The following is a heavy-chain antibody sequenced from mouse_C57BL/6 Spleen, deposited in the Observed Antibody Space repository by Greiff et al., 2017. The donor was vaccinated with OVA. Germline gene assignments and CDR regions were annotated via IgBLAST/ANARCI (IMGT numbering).Heavy chain of an antibody. CDR3: ARSPDYGAFDY. J-gene: IGHJ2*01. D-gene: IGHD2-4*01. CDR1: GFTFTDYY. V-gene: IGHV7-3*01. Sequence: EVQLVESGGGLVQPGGSLSLSCAASGFTFTDYYMSWVRQPPGKALEWLGFIRNKANGYTTEYSASVKGQFTISRDKSQSILYLQMNALRAEDSATYYCARSPDYGAFDYWGQGTTLTVSS. CDR2: IRNKANGYTT.